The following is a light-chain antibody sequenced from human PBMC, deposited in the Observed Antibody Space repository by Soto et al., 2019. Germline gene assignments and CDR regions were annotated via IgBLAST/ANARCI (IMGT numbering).Light chain of an antibody. CDR2: SKN. J-gene: IGLJ3*02. CDR1: SSNIGTNT. V-gene: IGLV1-44*01. CDR3: ATWDDSLNGWV. Sequence: QSVLTQSPSASGTPGQRVTISCSGSSSNIGTNTVNWYQQLPGTAPKLLMYSKNQRPSGVPDRFSGSKFGTSASLAISGLQSEDEADYYCATWDDSLNGWVFGGGTKLTVL.